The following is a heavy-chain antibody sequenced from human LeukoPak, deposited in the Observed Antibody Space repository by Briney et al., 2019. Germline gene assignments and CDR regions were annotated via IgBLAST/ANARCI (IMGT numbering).Heavy chain of an antibody. Sequence: PGGSLRLSCAASGFTFSSYAMSRVRQAPGKGLEWVSAISGSGGSTYYADSVKGRFTISRDNSKNTLYLQMNSLRAEDTAVYYCAKGLAYNNWFDPWGQGTLVTVSS. CDR1: GFTFSSYA. V-gene: IGHV3-23*01. D-gene: IGHD2-21*01. CDR3: AKGLAYNNWFDP. CDR2: ISGSGGST. J-gene: IGHJ5*02.